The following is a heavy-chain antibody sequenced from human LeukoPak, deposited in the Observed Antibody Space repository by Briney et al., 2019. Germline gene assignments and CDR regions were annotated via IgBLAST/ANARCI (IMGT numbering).Heavy chain of an antibody. V-gene: IGHV4-31*03. CDR3: ARYSSSWYGSGWFDP. D-gene: IGHD6-13*01. Sequence: SETLSLTCTVSGGSISSGGYYWSWIRQHPGKGLEWIGYIYYSGSTYYNPSLKSRVTISVDTSKNQISLKLSSVTAADTAVYYCARYSSSWYGSGWFDPWGQGTLVTVSS. CDR1: GGSISSGGYY. J-gene: IGHJ5*02. CDR2: IYYSGST.